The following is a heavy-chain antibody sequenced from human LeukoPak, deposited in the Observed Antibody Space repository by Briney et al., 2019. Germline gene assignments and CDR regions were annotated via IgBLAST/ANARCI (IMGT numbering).Heavy chain of an antibody. CDR2: ISSNGGST. CDR1: GFTFSDYA. CDR3: VKAGCSSTRCYGNY. D-gene: IGHD2-2*01. V-gene: IGHV3-64D*09. J-gene: IGHJ4*02. Sequence: PGGSLRLSCSASGFTFSDYAIHWVRQAPGKGLEYVSAISSNGGSTYYADSVKGRFTISRDNSKNTLYLQMSSLRAEDTAVHYCVKAGCSSTRCYGNYWGQGTLVTVSS.